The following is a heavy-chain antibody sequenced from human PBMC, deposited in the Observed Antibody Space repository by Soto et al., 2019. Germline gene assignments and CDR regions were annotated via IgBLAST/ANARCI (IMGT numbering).Heavy chain of an antibody. CDR3: AKGGLWDSLDY. J-gene: IGHJ4*02. CDR1: GFTFSSYA. D-gene: IGHD3-10*01. CDR2: VSGSGTRT. V-gene: IGHV3-23*01. Sequence: GGSLRLSCAASGFTFSSYAMSWVRQAPGKGLEWVSGVSGSGTRTYYAESVKGRFTISRDNSKNTVFLQMRSLRAEDTAIYYCAKGGLWDSLDYWGPGTLVTVSS.